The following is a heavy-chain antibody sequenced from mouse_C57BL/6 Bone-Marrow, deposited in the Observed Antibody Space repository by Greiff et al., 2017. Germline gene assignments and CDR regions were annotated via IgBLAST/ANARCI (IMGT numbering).Heavy chain of an antibody. CDR3: VRGYDSYYVYYFDY. CDR2: IRSKSSNYAT. CDR1: GFTFNTYA. Sequence: EVQRVESGGGLVQPKGSLKLSCAASGFTFNTYAMHWVRQAPGKGLEWVARIRSKSSNYATYYADSVKDRFTISRDDSQSMLYLQMNNLKTEDTAMYYCVRGYDSYYVYYFDYWGQGTTLTVSS. D-gene: IGHD2-3*01. V-gene: IGHV10-3*01. J-gene: IGHJ2*01.